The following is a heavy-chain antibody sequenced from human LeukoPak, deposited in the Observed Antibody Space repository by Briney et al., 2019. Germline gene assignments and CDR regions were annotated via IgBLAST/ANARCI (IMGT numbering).Heavy chain of an antibody. D-gene: IGHD6-19*01. CDR2: ISYDGSNK. J-gene: IGHJ3*02. CDR3: AKSNTGIAVAGTDAFDI. Sequence: PGGSPRLSCAASGFTFSSYGMHWVRQAPGKGLEWVAVISYDGSNKYYADSVKGRFTISRDNSKNTLYLQMNSLRAEDTAVYYCAKSNTGIAVAGTDAFDIWGQGTMVTVSS. V-gene: IGHV3-30*18. CDR1: GFTFSSYG.